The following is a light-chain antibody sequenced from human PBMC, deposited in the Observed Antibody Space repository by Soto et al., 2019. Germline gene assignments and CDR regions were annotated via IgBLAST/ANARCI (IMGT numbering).Light chain of an antibody. V-gene: IGLV2-14*01. Sequence: QSALTQPASVSGSPGQSITISCTGTSSDVGGYNYVSWYQQHPGKAPKLMIYEVSNRPSGVSNRFSGSKSGNTASLTISGLQAEDEADYYCRSYTGSSTRVFGGGTKLTV. CDR3: RSYTGSSTRV. CDR1: SSDVGGYNY. J-gene: IGLJ3*02. CDR2: EVS.